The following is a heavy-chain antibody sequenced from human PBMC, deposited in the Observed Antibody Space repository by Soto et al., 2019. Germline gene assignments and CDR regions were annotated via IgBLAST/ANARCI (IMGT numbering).Heavy chain of an antibody. J-gene: IGHJ4*02. CDR2: INRDGSST. V-gene: IGHV3-74*01. D-gene: IGHD1-1*01. CDR1: GFTFRNYW. CDR3: ARGIVTTGEYYFDS. Sequence: GGSLRLSCAASGFTFRNYWMHWVRQAPGKGLVWVSRINRDGSSTSYADSVKGRVTISRDTAKNTLYLQMNSLRAEDTAVYYCARGIVTTGEYYFDSWGQGTLVTVSS.